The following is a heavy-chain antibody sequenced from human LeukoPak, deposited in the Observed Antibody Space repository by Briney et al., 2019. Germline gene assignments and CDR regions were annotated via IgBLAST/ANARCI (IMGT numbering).Heavy chain of an antibody. CDR2: IDPNSGGT. J-gene: IGHJ5*02. Sequence: ASVKVSCKASGYTFTGYYMDWVRQAPGQGLEWMGWIDPNSGGTNYAQKFQGRVTMTRDTSISTAYMELSRLRSDDTAVYYCARDSVGDCSSTSCYIFGWFDPWGQGTLVTVSS. D-gene: IGHD2-2*02. CDR1: GYTFTGYY. CDR3: ARDSVGDCSSTSCYIFGWFDP. V-gene: IGHV1-2*02.